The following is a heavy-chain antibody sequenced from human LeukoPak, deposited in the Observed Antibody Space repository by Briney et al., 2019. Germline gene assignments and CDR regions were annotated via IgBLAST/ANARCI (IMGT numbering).Heavy chain of an antibody. V-gene: IGHV3-48*03. CDR1: GFTFSSYE. D-gene: IGHD2-21*01. Sequence: GGSLRLSCAASGFTFSSYEMNWVRQAPGKGLEWVSYISSSGSTIYYADSVKGRFTISRDNAKNSLYLQMNSLRAEDTAVYYCASAPCDKAPSFQHWGQGTLVTVSS. CDR3: ASAPCDKAPSFQH. J-gene: IGHJ1*01. CDR2: ISSSGSTI.